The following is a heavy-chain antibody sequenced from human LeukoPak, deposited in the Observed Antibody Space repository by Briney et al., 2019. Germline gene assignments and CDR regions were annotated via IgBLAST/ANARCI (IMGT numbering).Heavy chain of an antibody. Sequence: PGGSLRLSCAASGFTFRSYIMNWVRQAPGKGLEWISYISHSGSTIYYADSVKGRFTISRDNARTSLYLQMNSLRAEDTAVYYCARDLEFSTSPENFDYWGQGTLVTVSS. D-gene: IGHD6-6*01. CDR1: GFTFRSYI. CDR2: ISHSGSTI. V-gene: IGHV3-48*04. CDR3: ARDLEFSTSPENFDY. J-gene: IGHJ4*02.